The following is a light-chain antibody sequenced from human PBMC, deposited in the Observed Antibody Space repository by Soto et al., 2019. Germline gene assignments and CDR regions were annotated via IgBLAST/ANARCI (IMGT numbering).Light chain of an antibody. Sequence: DIQMTQSPSSLSASVGDRVTITCRASQGIRHDLGWYQQKPGKAPKRRIYSASSLQSGVPPRFIGSGSGTEFTLTISSLQPEDFATYYCLQNNSYPVTFGQGTKVDI. V-gene: IGKV1-17*01. J-gene: IGKJ1*01. CDR3: LQNNSYPVT. CDR2: SAS. CDR1: QGIRHD.